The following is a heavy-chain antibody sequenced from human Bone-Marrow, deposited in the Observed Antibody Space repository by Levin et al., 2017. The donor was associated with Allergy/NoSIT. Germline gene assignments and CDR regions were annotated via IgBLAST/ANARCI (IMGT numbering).Heavy chain of an antibody. CDR2: ISGSGNNI. CDR1: GFTFNNYG. D-gene: IGHD2-21*01. Sequence: SGGSLRLSCAASGFTFNNYGLSWVRQAPGKGLEWVSAISGSGNNIYYEDSVRGRFTISRDNSKNTLDLQLNSLTAEDTAVYYCAKWASYCGGDCYWFAPFDCWGQGALVTVSS. J-gene: IGHJ4*02. V-gene: IGHV3-23*01. CDR3: AKWASYCGGDCYWFAPFDC.